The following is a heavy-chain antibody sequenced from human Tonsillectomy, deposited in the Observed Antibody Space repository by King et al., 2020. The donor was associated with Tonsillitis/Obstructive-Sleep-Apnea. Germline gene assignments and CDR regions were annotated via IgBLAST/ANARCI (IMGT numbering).Heavy chain of an antibody. CDR3: ARDEDYYGDQRYYYYGMDV. CDR2: ISSDGSNK. Sequence: QVQLVESGGGVVQPGRSLRLSCAASGFTFSSYAMHWVRQAPGKGLEWVAVISSDGSNKYYADSVKGRFTISRDNSKNTLYLQMNSLRAEDTAVYYCARDEDYYGDQRYYYYGMDVWGQGTTVTVSS. V-gene: IGHV3-30*04. CDR1: GFTFSSYA. D-gene: IGHD4-17*01. J-gene: IGHJ6*02.